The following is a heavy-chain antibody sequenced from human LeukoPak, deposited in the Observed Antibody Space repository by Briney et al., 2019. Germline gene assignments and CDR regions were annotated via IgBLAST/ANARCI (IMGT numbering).Heavy chain of an antibody. V-gene: IGHV3-64D*06. CDR3: VKDLYKGDSSSWYYFHY. D-gene: IGHD6-13*01. CDR2: ISANGGRT. Sequence: GGSLRLSCAASGFIISNYAMHWVRQAPGKGLEYVSAISANGGRTYYADSVKGRFTISRDNSKNTLYLQMSSLRAEDTAIYHCVKDLYKGDSSSWYYFHYWGQGTLVTVSS. J-gene: IGHJ4*02. CDR1: GFIISNYA.